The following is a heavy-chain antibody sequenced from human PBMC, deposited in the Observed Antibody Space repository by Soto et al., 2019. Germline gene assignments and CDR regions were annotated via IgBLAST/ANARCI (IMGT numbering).Heavy chain of an antibody. CDR3: AKGVTTLNPYSSSWHLRRPSCYGMDV. V-gene: IGHV3-23*01. CDR2: ISGSGGST. CDR1: GFTFSSYA. Sequence: PGGSLRLSCAASGFTFSSYAMSWVRQAPGKWLEWVSAISGSGGSTYYADSVKGRFTISRDNSKNTLYLQMNSLRAEDTAVYYCAKGVTTLNPYSSSWHLRRPSCYGMDVWGQGXMVTVSS. J-gene: IGHJ6*02. D-gene: IGHD6-13*01.